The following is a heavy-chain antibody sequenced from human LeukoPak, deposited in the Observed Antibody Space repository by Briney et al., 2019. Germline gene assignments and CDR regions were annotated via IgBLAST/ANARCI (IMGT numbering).Heavy chain of an antibody. D-gene: IGHD1-26*01. V-gene: IGHV1-2*02. J-gene: IGHJ4*02. Sequence: ASVKVSCKASGYTFTGYYMHWVRQAPGQGLGWMGWINPNSGGTNYAQKFQGRVTMTRDTSISTAYMELSRLRSDDTAVYYCARGPWELLTVLDYRGQGTLVTVSS. CDR3: ARGPWELLTVLDY. CDR1: GYTFTGYY. CDR2: INPNSGGT.